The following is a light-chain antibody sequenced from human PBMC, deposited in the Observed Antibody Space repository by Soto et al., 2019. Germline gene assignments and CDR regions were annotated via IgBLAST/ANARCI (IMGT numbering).Light chain of an antibody. V-gene: IGKV3D-15*01. CDR3: HQYNNWPPWT. Sequence: DIVLTQSPGTLSLSPGDRATLSCRASQSITGNYLAWHQQKPGQAPKLLIYGASTRAPGIPDRFNGSGSGTDFTLTISSLQSEDYAVYYCHQYNNWPPWTFGQGTKVEIK. J-gene: IGKJ1*01. CDR2: GAS. CDR1: QSITGN.